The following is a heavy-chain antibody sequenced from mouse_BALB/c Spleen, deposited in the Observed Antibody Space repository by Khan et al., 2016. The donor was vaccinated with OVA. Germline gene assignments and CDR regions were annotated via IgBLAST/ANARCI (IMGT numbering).Heavy chain of an antibody. Sequence: EVQLQESGPGLVKPSQSLSLTCSVTGYSITSGYRWNWIRQFPGNKLEWMGYISYDGSNNYNPSPKNRISITRATSKNQFFLKLNSVTTEDTATCYCARGGAVGPYWYFNVWGAGTTVTISS. V-gene: IGHV3-6*02. CDR1: GYSITSGYR. J-gene: IGHJ1*01. CDR3: ARGGAVGPYWYFNV. CDR2: ISYDGSN. D-gene: IGHD1-1*01.